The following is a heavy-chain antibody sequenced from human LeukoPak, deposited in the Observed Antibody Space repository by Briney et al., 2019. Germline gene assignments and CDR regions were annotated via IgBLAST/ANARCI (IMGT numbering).Heavy chain of an antibody. CDR2: ISWNSGSI. Sequence: GGSLRLSCAASGFTFDDYAMHWVRQAPGKGLEWVSGISWNSGSIGYADSVKGRYTISRDNAKNSLYLQMNSLRAEDTAVYYCARKWLLRTYYFDYWGQGTLVTVSS. CDR3: ARKWLLRTYYFDY. CDR1: GFTFDDYA. V-gene: IGHV3-9*01. J-gene: IGHJ4*02. D-gene: IGHD3-22*01.